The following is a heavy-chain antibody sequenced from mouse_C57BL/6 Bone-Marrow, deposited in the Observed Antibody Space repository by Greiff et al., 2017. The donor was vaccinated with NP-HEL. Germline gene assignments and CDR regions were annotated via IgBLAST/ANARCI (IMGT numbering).Heavy chain of an antibody. CDR1: GYTFTDYY. CDR2: INPNNGGT. CDR3: ARSGLRRGAGFAY. V-gene: IGHV1-26*01. Sequence: VQLQQSGPELVKPGASVKISCKASGYTFTDYYMNWVKQSHGKSLEWIGDINPNNGGTSYNQKFKGKATLTVDKSSSTAYMELRSLTSEDSAVYYCARSGLRRGAGFAYWGQGTLVTVSA. D-gene: IGHD2-4*01. J-gene: IGHJ3*01.